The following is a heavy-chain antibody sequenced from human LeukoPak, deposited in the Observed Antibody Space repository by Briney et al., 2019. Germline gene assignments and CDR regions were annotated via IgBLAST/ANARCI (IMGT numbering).Heavy chain of an antibody. CDR2: INPNNGGT. J-gene: IGHJ6*03. CDR3: ARSSRPCSGGSCYLYSYYYHNMDV. CDR1: GYTFTGYY. D-gene: IGHD2-15*01. V-gene: IGHV1-2*02. Sequence: ASVKVSCKASGYTFTGYYIHWVRQAPGQGLELMGWINPNNGGTNYAQKFQGRVTMTRDTSISTAYVELSRLRSDNTAVYYCARSSRPCSGGSCYLYSYYYHNMDVWGKGTTVTISS.